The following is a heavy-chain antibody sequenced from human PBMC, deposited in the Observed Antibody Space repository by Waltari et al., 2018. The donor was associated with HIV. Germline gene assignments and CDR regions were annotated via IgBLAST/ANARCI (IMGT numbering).Heavy chain of an antibody. D-gene: IGHD3-10*01. CDR2: INHGDHGGDI. J-gene: IGHJ6*02. Sequence: EWIGEINHGDHGGDINYNPSLHSRVTISVDPSKNQFSLQLVSVTVADAARYYCARTKVPGGARFANFYYYAMDVWGQGTTVTVSS. V-gene: IGHV4-34*01. CDR3: ARTKVPGGARFANFYYYAMDV.